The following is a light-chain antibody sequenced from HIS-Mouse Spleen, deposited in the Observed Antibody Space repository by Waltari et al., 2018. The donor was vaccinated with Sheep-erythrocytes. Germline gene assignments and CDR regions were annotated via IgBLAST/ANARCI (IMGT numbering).Light chain of an antibody. Sequence: SYELTQPPSVSVSPGQTASITCSGDKLGDKYACWYHQKPGQSPVLVIYQDSKRPSGIPERVPGSNSGNTATLTISGTQAMDEADYYCQAWDSSTVVFGGGTKLTVL. J-gene: IGLJ2*01. V-gene: IGLV3-1*01. CDR2: QDS. CDR3: QAWDSSTVV. CDR1: KLGDKY.